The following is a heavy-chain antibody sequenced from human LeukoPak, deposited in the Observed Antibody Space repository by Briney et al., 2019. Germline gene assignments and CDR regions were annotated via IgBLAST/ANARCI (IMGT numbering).Heavy chain of an antibody. J-gene: IGHJ4*02. Sequence: PGRSLRLSCAASGFTFSSYAMHRVRQAPGKGLEWVAVISYDGSNKYYADSVKGRFTISRDNSKNTLYLEMNNLIIEDTAVYHCARDGDTAIRGVNFDYWGQGTLVTVSS. CDR1: GFTFSSYA. CDR2: ISYDGSNK. V-gene: IGHV3-30-3*01. CDR3: ARDGDTAIRGVNFDY. D-gene: IGHD3-10*01.